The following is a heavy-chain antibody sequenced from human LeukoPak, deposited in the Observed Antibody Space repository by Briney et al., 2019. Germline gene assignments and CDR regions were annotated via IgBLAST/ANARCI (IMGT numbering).Heavy chain of an antibody. D-gene: IGHD1-26*01. V-gene: IGHV3-53*05. CDR3: AKDTLVGATSVYYYYYGMDV. Sequence: PGGSLRLSCAATGLSVSSNFMSWVRQAPGKGLEWVSVIYGGGSTYYADSVKGRFTISRDNAKNSLYLQMNSLRAEDTALYYCAKDTLVGATSVYYYYYGMDVWGQGTTVTVSS. CDR2: IYGGGST. CDR1: GLSVSSNF. J-gene: IGHJ6*02.